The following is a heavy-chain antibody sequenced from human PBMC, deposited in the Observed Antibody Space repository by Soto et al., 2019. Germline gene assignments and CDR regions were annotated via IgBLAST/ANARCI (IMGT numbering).Heavy chain of an antibody. CDR2: IYYSGST. Sequence: QVQLQESGPGLVKPSETLSLTCTVSGGSVSSGSYYWSWIRQPPGKGLEWIGYIYYSGSTNYNPSLKSRVTISVDTSKNQFSLKLSSVTAADTAVYYCARDGAPRVYGDPRYNWFDPWGQGTLVTVSS. J-gene: IGHJ5*02. CDR1: GGSVSSGSYY. D-gene: IGHD4-17*01. V-gene: IGHV4-61*01. CDR3: ARDGAPRVYGDPRYNWFDP.